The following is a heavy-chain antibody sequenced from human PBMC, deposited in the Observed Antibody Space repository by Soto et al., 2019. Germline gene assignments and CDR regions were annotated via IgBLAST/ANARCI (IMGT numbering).Heavy chain of an antibody. CDR3: ARIYDFWSGAFDY. J-gene: IGHJ4*02. V-gene: IGHV3-7*01. CDR1: GFTFSSYW. CDR2: IKQDGSEK. D-gene: IGHD3-3*01. Sequence: PGGSLRLSCAASGFTFSSYWMSWVRQAPGKGLEWVANIKQDGSEKYYVDSVKGRFTISRDNAKNSLYLQMNSLRAEDTAVYYCARIYDFWSGAFDYWGQGTLVTVSS.